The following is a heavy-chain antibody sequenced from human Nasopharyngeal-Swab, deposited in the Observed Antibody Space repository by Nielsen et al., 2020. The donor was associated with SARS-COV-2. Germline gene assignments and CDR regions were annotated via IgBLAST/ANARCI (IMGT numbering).Heavy chain of an antibody. D-gene: IGHD3-3*01. J-gene: IGHJ5*02. CDR2: ISAYNGNT. CDR1: GYTFTSYG. Sequence: ASVKVSCKASGYTFTSYGISWVRQAPGQGLEWMGWISAYNGNTNYAQKLQGRVTMTTDTSTSTAYMELRSLRSDDTAVDYCARAYYDFWSGYHNWFDPWGQGTLVTVSS. V-gene: IGHV1-18*01. CDR3: ARAYYDFWSGYHNWFDP.